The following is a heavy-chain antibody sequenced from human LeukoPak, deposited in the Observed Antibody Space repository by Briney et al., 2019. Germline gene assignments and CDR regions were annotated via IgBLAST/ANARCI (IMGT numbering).Heavy chain of an antibody. J-gene: IGHJ6*04. CDR3: AKGMVRGPYYYYGMDV. CDR1: GFPFSSYG. CDR2: ISYDGSNK. V-gene: IGHV3-30*18. D-gene: IGHD3-10*01. Sequence: PGRSLRLSCAASGFPFSSYGMHWVRQAPGKGLEWVAVISYDGSNKYYADSVKGRFTISRDNSKNTLYLQMNSLRAEDTAVYYCAKGMVRGPYYYYGMDVWGKGTTVTVSS.